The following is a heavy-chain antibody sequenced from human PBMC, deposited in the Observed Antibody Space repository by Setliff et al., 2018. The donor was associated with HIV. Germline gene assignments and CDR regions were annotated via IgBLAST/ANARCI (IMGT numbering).Heavy chain of an antibody. D-gene: IGHD3-9*01. V-gene: IGHV4-61*02. Sequence: PSETLSLTCTVSGASLNSGSYFWSWVRQPAGKGLEWIGLIYTSGDTNYNPSLKSRVTISMDTSKKQFSRKLRSVTAVDTAVYYCAREAKQDYDVVTETLVEGEYSQFWGQGSLVTVSS. CDR2: IYTSGDT. CDR3: AREAKQDYDVVTETLVEGEYSQF. J-gene: IGHJ1*01. CDR1: GASLNSGSYF.